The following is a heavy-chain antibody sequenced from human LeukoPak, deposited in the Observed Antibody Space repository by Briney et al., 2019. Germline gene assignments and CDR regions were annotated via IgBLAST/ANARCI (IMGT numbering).Heavy chain of an antibody. V-gene: IGHV3-11*01. CDR3: ARQLYYGSGKDY. CDR2: ISSSGNTK. D-gene: IGHD3-10*01. Sequence: PGGSLRLSCAASGFTFSNYYMSWIRQAPGKGLEWFSYISSSGNTKYYADSVKGRFTISRDNAKNSLYLQMNSLRAEDTAVYYCARQLYYGSGKDYWGQGTLVTVSS. J-gene: IGHJ4*02. CDR1: GFTFSNYY.